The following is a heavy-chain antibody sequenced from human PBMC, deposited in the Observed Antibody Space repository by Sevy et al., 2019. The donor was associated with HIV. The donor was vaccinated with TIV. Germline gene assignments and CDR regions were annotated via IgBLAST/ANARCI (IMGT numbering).Heavy chain of an antibody. D-gene: IGHD6-19*01. CDR2: ISSSGDST. V-gene: IGHV3-23*01. Sequence: GGSLRLSCAASGFTFRTYAMIWVRQAPGRGLEWVSSISSSGDSTYYADSVGGRFTISVDNSKNTLYLQMNSLNAEDTALYYCAKGKTVGGGSPYFDYWGQGTLVTVSS. CDR3: AKGKTVGGGSPYFDY. J-gene: IGHJ4*02. CDR1: GFTFRTYA.